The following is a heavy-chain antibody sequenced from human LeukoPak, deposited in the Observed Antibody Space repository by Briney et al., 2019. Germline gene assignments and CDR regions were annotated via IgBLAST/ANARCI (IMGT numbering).Heavy chain of an antibody. Sequence: GESLKTPRKGPGYSLASYLIGRVPPIPREGVEWMGINHPGDSDTRYNPSFQGQVPMSDDKTISTAYLQWSSLKASDTAMYYCVRHHNIPSGCFDPWGQGTLVTVSS. D-gene: IGHD2-2*02. CDR2: NHPGDSDT. V-gene: IGHV5-51*01. CDR3: VRHHNIPSGCFDP. CDR1: GYSLASYL. J-gene: IGHJ5*02.